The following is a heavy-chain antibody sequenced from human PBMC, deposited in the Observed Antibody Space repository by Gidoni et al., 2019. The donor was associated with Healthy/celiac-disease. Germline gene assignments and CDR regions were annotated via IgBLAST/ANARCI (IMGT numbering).Heavy chain of an antibody. Sequence: QVQLQQWGAGLLKPSETLSLTCAVYGGSFSGYYWSWIRQPPGKGLEWIGEINHRGSTNYNPSLKSRVTISVDTSKNQFSRKLSSVTAADTAVYYCARGEGCSGGSCYSRSRRVYYFDYWGQGTLVTVSS. D-gene: IGHD2-15*01. CDR1: GGSFSGYY. CDR2: INHRGST. CDR3: ARGEGCSGGSCYSRSRRVYYFDY. J-gene: IGHJ4*02. V-gene: IGHV4-34*01.